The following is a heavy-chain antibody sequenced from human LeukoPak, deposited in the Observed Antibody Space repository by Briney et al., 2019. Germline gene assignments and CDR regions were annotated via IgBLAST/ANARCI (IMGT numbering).Heavy chain of an antibody. V-gene: IGHV3-23*01. CDR3: AKGGKWDVTPFDY. CDR2: ISNNGGYT. D-gene: IGHD1-26*01. Sequence: GGSLRLSCAASGFTFSSSAMSWVRQAPGKGLEWVSAISNNGGYTYCADSVKGRFTISRDNSKNTLYLQVNSLRAEDTAVYYCAKGGKWDVTPFDYWGQGTLVTVSS. CDR1: GFTFSSSA. J-gene: IGHJ4*02.